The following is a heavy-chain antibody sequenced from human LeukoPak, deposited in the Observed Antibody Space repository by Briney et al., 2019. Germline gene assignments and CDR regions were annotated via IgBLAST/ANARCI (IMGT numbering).Heavy chain of an antibody. Sequence: SVKVSCKASGGTFSSYAISWVRQAPGQGLEWMGGIIPIFGTANYAQKFQGRVTITADESTSTAYMELSSLRSEDTAVYYCARARGYCSGGSCYHDAFDIWGQGTTVTVSS. D-gene: IGHD2-15*01. CDR2: IIPIFGTA. V-gene: IGHV1-69*13. CDR1: GGTFSSYA. CDR3: ARARGYCSGGSCYHDAFDI. J-gene: IGHJ3*02.